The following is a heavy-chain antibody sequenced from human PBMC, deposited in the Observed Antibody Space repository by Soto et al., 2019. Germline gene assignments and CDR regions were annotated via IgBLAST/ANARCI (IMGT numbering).Heavy chain of an antibody. D-gene: IGHD3-3*01. V-gene: IGHV4-34*01. J-gene: IGHJ6*02. CDR1: GGSFSGYY. CDR3: ASRGALRFLEWLYGMDV. Sequence: TLSLTCAVYGGSFSGYYWSWIRQPPGKGLEWIGEINHSGSTNYNPSLKSRVTISVDTSKNQFSLKLSSVTAADTAVYYCASRGALRFLEWLYGMDVWGQGTTVTVSS. CDR2: INHSGST.